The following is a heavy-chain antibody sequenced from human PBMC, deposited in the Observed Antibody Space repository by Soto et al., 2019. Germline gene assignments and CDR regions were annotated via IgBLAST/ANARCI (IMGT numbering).Heavy chain of an antibody. D-gene: IGHD3-10*01. CDR2: VHSDGTTT. CDR3: ARVDRGGFDL. J-gene: IGHJ3*01. CDR1: GFTFAYYW. V-gene: IGHV3-74*01. Sequence: EVQLVESGGGLVQPGESLRLSCAASGFTFAYYWMHWVRQAPGKGLVWVSRVHSDGTTTTYADSVKGRFTISRDNARNTVSVQMSSMRAEDTAIYYCARVDRGGFDLWGHGTVVTVSS.